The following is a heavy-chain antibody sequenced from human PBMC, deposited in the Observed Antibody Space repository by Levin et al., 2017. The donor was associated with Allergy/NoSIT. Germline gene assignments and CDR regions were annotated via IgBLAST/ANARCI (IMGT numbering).Heavy chain of an antibody. D-gene: IGHD6-13*01. CDR3: AKDRDSSSWYPYYFDY. V-gene: IGHV3-30*04. CDR2: ISSDGRNK. Sequence: PGGSLRLSCAASGFTFSSYEMYWVRQAPGKGLEWVAVISSDGRNKDHADSVQGRFTISRDNSGNTLHLHMNSLRVEDTAVYYCAKDRDSSSWYPYYFDYWGQGTLVTVSS. J-gene: IGHJ4*02. CDR1: GFTFSSYE.